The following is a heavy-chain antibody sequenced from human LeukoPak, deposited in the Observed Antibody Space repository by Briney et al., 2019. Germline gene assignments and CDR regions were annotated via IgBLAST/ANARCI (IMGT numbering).Heavy chain of an antibody. J-gene: IGHJ4*02. CDR3: ARDLGYSSGWYYLDY. CDR2: INPNSGGT. V-gene: IGHV1-2*02. Sequence: ASVKVSYKASRYCLTGYYMHWVRQAPGQGLEWMGWINPNSGGTNYAQKFPGRVTMTRDTSISTAYMELSRLRSDDTAVYYCARDLGYSSGWYYLDYWGQGTLVTVSS. D-gene: IGHD6-19*01. CDR1: RYCLTGYY.